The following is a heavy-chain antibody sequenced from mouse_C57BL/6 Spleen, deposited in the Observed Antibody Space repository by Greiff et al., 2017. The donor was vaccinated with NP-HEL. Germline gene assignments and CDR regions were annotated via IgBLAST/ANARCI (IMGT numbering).Heavy chain of an antibody. Sequence: QVQLQQPGAELVRPGSSVKLSCKASGYTFTSYWMDWVKQRPGQGLEWIGNIYPSDSETHYNQKFKDKATLTVDKSSSTAYMQLSSLTSEDSAVYYCARPPTGTEERYFDVWGTGTTVTVSS. J-gene: IGHJ1*03. CDR1: GYTFTSYW. CDR2: IYPSDSET. D-gene: IGHD4-1*02. V-gene: IGHV1-61*01. CDR3: ARPPTGTEERYFDV.